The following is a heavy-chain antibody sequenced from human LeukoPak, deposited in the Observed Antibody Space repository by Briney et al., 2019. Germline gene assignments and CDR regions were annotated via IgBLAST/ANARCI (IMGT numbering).Heavy chain of an antibody. CDR2: IIPILGIA. CDR1: GGTFSSYA. CDR3: ATDFVWFGNLLRAFNI. V-gene: IGHV1-69*04. J-gene: IGHJ3*02. D-gene: IGHD3-10*01. Sequence: GSSVKVSCKASGGTFSSYAISWVRQAPGQGLEWMGRIIPILGIANYAQKFQGRVTMTKDTSVGTAYMDLSSLKSDDTAVYYCATDFVWFGNLLRAFNIWGQGTLVTVSS.